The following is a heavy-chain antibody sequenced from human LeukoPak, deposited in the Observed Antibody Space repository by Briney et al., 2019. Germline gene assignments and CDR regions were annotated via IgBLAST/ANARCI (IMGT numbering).Heavy chain of an antibody. CDR2: MHYTGST. Sequence: NPSETLSLTCTVSGESMSGFYWNWIRQPPGKGLEWIGYMHYTGSTNYNPSLKRRVTISVDTSKNQFSLKLSSVTAADTAVYYCATGEYNYWGQGTLVTVSS. V-gene: IGHV4-59*08. J-gene: IGHJ4*02. D-gene: IGHD6-6*01. CDR3: ATGEYNY. CDR1: GESMSGFY.